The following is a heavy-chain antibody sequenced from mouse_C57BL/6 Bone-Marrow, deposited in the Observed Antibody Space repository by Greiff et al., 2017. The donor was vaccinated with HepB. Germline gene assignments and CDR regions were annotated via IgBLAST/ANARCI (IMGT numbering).Heavy chain of an antibody. CDR3: ATPFYGSSSHWYFDV. CDR2: IHPSDSDT. V-gene: IGHV1-74*01. J-gene: IGHJ1*03. CDR1: GYTFTSYW. D-gene: IGHD1-1*01. Sequence: QVQLQQPGAELVKPGASVKLSCKASGYTFTSYWMHWVKQRPGQGLEWIGRIHPSDSDTNYNQKFKGKATLTVDKSSSTPYMQLSSLTSEDSAVYYCATPFYGSSSHWYFDVWGTGTTVTVSS.